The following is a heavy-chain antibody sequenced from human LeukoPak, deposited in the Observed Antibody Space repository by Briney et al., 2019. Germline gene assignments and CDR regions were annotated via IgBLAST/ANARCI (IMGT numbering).Heavy chain of an antibody. CDR2: ISAYNGNT. CDR3: ARAATPITMVRGVIDY. D-gene: IGHD3-10*01. J-gene: IGHJ4*02. Sequence: ASVKVSCKASGYTFTSYGISWVRQAPGQGLEWMGWISAYNGNTNYAQKLQGRVTMTTDTSTSTAYMELRSLRSDDTAVCYCARAATPITMVRGVIDYWGQGTLVTVSS. V-gene: IGHV1-18*01. CDR1: GYTFTSYG.